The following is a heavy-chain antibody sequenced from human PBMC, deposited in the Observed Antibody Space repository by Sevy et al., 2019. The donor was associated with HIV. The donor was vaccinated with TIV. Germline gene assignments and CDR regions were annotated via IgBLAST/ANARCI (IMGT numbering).Heavy chain of an antibody. D-gene: IGHD6-6*01. Sequence: ASVKVSCKASGYTFTSYGISWVRQAPGQGLEWMGWISAYNGNTNYAQKLQGRVTMTTDPSTSTAYMELRSLRSDDTAVYYCARDRSEQLDFDYWGQGTLVTVSS. V-gene: IGHV1-18*01. J-gene: IGHJ4*02. CDR3: ARDRSEQLDFDY. CDR1: GYTFTSYG. CDR2: ISAYNGNT.